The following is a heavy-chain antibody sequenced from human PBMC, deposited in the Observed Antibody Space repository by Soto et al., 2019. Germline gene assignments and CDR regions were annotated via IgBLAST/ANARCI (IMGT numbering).Heavy chain of an antibody. Sequence: QITLKESGPTLVKPTQTLTLTCTFSGFSLSTSGVDVGWIRQPPGKALEWLALIYWDDDKRYKPSLKSKLTITEGTNRPQVVLTLTNSDPPDTATYLCAHGRPSSNEREYYFDYYAQGTLCTVCS. CDR2: IYWDDDK. CDR3: AHGRPSSNEREYYFDY. J-gene: IGHJ4*02. D-gene: IGHD3-10*01. CDR1: GFSLSTSGVD. V-gene: IGHV2-5*02.